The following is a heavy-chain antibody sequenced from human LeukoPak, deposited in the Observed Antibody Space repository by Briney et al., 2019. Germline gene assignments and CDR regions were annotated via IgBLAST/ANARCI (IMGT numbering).Heavy chain of an antibody. V-gene: IGHV4-30-2*01. D-gene: IGHD4-17*01. Sequence: SETLSLTCVVSGGSISSGDYSWSWIRQPPGKGLEWIGYISYSGSTYFDPSLKSRVTISVDRSKNQFSLKLTSVTAADTAVYYCARAFPYGSWLDPWGQGTLVTVSS. CDR3: ARAFPYGSWLDP. CDR2: ISYSGST. J-gene: IGHJ5*02. CDR1: GGSISSGDYS.